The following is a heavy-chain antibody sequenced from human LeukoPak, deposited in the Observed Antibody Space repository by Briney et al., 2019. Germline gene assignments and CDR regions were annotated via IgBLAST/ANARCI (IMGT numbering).Heavy chain of an antibody. J-gene: IGHJ4*02. Sequence: ASVKVSCKASGFTFTSSAVQWVRQARGQRLEWIGWIVVGSGNTNYAQKFQERVTITRDMSTSTAYMELSSLRSEDTAVYYCAAEIDYYGSGRLYFDYWGQGTLVTVSS. CDR3: AAEIDYYGSGRLYFDY. CDR2: IVVGSGNT. D-gene: IGHD3-10*01. V-gene: IGHV1-58*01. CDR1: GFTFTSSA.